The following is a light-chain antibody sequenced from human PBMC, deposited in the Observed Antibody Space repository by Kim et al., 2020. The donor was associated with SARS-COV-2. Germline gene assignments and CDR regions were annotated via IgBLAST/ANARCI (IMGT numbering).Light chain of an antibody. CDR3: LLFYSGVQI. CDR2: DTA. V-gene: IGLV7-46*01. CDR1: NEGVNSGHY. J-gene: IGLJ2*01. Sequence: PGGTVTLPCASSNEGVNSGHYPYWIQQKHGQVPRTLIYDTASKHSWTPARFSGSLVGGKAALTLSDAQPEDEADYYCLLFYSGVQIFGGGTKLTVL.